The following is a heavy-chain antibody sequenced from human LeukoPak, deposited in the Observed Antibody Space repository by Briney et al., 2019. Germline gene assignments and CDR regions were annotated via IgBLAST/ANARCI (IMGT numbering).Heavy chain of an antibody. CDR3: ARDLHYYDSSGYYQY. CDR1: GFTFSSYS. Sequence: GGSLRLSCAASGFTFSSYSMNWVRQAPGKGPEWVSSISSSSSYIYYADSVKGRFTISRDNAKNSLYLQMNSLRAEDTAVYYCARDLHYYDSSGYYQYWGQGTLVTVSS. V-gene: IGHV3-21*01. D-gene: IGHD3-22*01. J-gene: IGHJ4*02. CDR2: ISSSSSYI.